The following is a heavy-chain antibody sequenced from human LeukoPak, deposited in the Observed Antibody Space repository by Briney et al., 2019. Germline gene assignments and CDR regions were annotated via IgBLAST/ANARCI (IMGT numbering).Heavy chain of an antibody. CDR3: AKDSLRERIVGSTTRGVNDY. Sequence: GGSPRLSCAASGFIFSSYGMHWVRQAPGKGLEWVAFIRYDGRNKYYADSVKGRFTISRDNSKNTLYLQMNSLRGEDTAVYYCAKDSLRERIVGSTTRGVNDYWGQGTLVTVSS. D-gene: IGHD1-26*01. V-gene: IGHV3-30*02. CDR2: IRYDGRNK. CDR1: GFIFSSYG. J-gene: IGHJ4*02.